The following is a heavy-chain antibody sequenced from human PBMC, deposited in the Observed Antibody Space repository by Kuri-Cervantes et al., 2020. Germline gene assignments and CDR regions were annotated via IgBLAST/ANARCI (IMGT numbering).Heavy chain of an antibody. CDR3: AKEHYYYGMDV. CDR1: GFTFSNYA. Sequence: GESLKISCAASGFTFSNYAMSWVRQAPGKGLEWVSAISGSGGTTYYADSVKGRFTISRDNSKNTLYLQMNSLRAEDTAVYYCAKEHYYYGMDVWGQGNTVNVAS. CDR2: ISGSGGTT. V-gene: IGHV3-23*01. J-gene: IGHJ6*01.